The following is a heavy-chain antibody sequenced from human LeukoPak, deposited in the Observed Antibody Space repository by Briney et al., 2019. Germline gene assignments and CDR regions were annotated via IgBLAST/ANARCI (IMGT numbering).Heavy chain of an antibody. CDR2: ISYDGSNK. Sequence: GGSLRLSCAASGFTFSSYGMHWVRQAPGKGLEWVAVISYDGSNKYYADSVKGRFTISRDNSKNTLYLQMNSLRAEDTAVYYCARAPWGFGELLVDYWGQGTLVTVSS. CDR3: ARAPWGFGELLVDY. J-gene: IGHJ4*02. CDR1: GFTFSSYG. V-gene: IGHV3-30*03. D-gene: IGHD3-10*01.